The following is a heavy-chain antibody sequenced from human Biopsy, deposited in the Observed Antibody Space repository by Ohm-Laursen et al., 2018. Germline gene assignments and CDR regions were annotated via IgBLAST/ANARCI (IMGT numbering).Heavy chain of an antibody. CDR3: AKGITVYGVVLPYYFDD. Sequence: SETLSLTCTVSGDSIGSHYWSWIRQPPGKGLEWLGYFYGSGNTYYNPSLKSRVTISVDPSKNQFSLKLNAVTAADTAVYYCAKGITVYGVVLPYYFDDWGQGTLVTVSS. CDR1: GDSIGSHY. J-gene: IGHJ4*02. D-gene: IGHD3-3*01. CDR2: FYGSGNT. V-gene: IGHV4-59*11.